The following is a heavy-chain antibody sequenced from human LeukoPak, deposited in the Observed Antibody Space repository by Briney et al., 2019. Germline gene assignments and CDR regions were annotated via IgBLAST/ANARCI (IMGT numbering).Heavy chain of an antibody. J-gene: IGHJ1*01. Sequence: ASVKVSCKASGYTFSNYDINWVRQATGQGLEWMGWMNPNSGDTGYAQKFQGRVTMTRNTSISTLYMELSSLRSEDTAVYYCATSNAGLGGNFQHWGQGTLVTVSS. CDR2: MNPNSGDT. V-gene: IGHV1-8*01. D-gene: IGHD3-16*01. CDR3: ATSNAGLGGNFQH. CDR1: GYTFSNYD.